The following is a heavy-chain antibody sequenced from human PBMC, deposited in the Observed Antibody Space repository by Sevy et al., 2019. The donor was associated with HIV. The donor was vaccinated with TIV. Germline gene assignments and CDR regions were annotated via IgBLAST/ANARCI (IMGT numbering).Heavy chain of an antibody. V-gene: IGHV4-59*01. J-gene: IGHJ4*02. CDR3: ARWYCSHNVCYHLDF. Sequence: SESLSLTCTVSGGSINYYYWSWIRQPPGKGLEWIGYIYYSGSINYSASLKSRVTMSVDTSKNQFSLKLTSVTAADTAIYYCARWYCSHNVCYHLDFWGQGTLVTVSS. CDR2: IYYSGSI. D-gene: IGHD2-8*01. CDR1: GGSINYYY.